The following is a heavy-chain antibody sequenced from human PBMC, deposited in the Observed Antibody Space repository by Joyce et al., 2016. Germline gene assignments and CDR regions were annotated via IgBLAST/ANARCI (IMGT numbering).Heavy chain of an antibody. J-gene: IGHJ6*02. CDR3: ARGLGTPYGMDV. CDR2: IYYSGST. CDR1: GGSISIHY. V-gene: IGHV4-59*11. Sequence: QVQLQESGPGLVKPSETLSLTCTVSGGSISIHYWSWIRQPPGKRLECMGYIYYSGSTNDNPSLKSRVTISVDTSKNQFSLKLRSVSAADTAVYYCARGLGTPYGMDVWGQGTTVTVSS. D-gene: IGHD7-27*01.